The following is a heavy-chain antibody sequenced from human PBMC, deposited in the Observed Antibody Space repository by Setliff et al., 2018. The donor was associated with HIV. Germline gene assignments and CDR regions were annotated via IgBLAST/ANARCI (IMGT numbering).Heavy chain of an antibody. V-gene: IGHV1-18*01. CDR3: ARGWGGQDSNYYGMDV. Sequence: ASVKVSCKASGYTFTSYGISWVRQAPGQGLEWMGWINAYNGNTHYAQKFQGRVTMTTDTSTSTAYMELSSLRSEDTAMYYCARGWGGQDSNYYGMDVWGQGTTVTVSS. J-gene: IGHJ6*02. CDR2: INAYNGNT. D-gene: IGHD3-16*01. CDR1: GYTFTSYG.